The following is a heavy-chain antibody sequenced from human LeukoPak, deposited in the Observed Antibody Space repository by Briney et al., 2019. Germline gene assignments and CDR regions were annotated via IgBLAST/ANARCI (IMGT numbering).Heavy chain of an antibody. D-gene: IGHD3-3*01. CDR1: GFTFSYYW. CDR3: ARDAYDDASES. J-gene: IGHJ5*02. V-gene: IGHV3-7*01. Sequence: GGSLRLSCAASGFTFSYYWMTWVRQAPGKGLEWVANLRPDGRDKYYADSVKGRFTISRDNAKNSLYLQMNGLRADNTAIYYCARDAYDDASESWGQGTLVTVSS. CDR2: LRPDGRDK.